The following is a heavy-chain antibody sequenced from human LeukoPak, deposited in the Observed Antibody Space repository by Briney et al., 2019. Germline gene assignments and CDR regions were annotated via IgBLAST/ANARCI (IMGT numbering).Heavy chain of an antibody. CDR3: ARALPAIGYCSSTSCSDDY. CDR1: GYTFTGYY. D-gene: IGHD2-2*01. V-gene: IGHV1-18*04. Sequence: GASVKVSCKASGYTFTGYYMHWVRQAPGQGLEWMGWISAYNGNTNYAQKLQGRVTMTTDTSTSTAYMELRSLRSDDTAVYYCARALPAIGYCSSTSCSDDYWGQGTLVTVSS. CDR2: ISAYNGNT. J-gene: IGHJ4*02.